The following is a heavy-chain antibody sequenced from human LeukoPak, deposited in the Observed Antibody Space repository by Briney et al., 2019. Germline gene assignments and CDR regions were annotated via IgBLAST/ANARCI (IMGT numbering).Heavy chain of an antibody. CDR2: ISNDGSRK. J-gene: IGHJ4*02. Sequence: GGSLRLSCAASGFTFTTYSMNWVRQAPGKGLEWVAIISNDGSRKYYAHSVEGRFTISRDNSKNTLYLQMDSLRAEDTAVYYCARDRAWNYFDYWGQGTLVTVSS. D-gene: IGHD3-3*01. CDR1: GFTFTTYS. CDR3: ARDRAWNYFDY. V-gene: IGHV3-30*03.